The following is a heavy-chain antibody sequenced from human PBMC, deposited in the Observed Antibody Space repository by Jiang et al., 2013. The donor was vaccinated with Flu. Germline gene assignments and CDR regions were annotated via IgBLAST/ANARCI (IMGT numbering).Heavy chain of an antibody. Sequence: QSGSELKKPGASVKVSCKASGYTFTSYAMNWVRQAPGQGLEWMGNINTNTGKPTYAQGFTGRFVFSWDTSVKTTFLQISNLKAEDTAVYYCARGTAAPGTDFWGQGTLIT. CDR2: INTNTGKP. J-gene: IGHJ4*02. CDR1: GYTFTSYA. D-gene: IGHD6-13*01. V-gene: IGHV7-4-1*02. CDR3: ARGTAAPGTDF.